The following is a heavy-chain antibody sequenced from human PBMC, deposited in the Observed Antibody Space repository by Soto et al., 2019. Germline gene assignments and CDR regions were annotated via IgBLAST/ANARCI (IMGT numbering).Heavy chain of an antibody. Sequence: GGSLRLSCAASGFTFSSYWMSWVRQAPGKGLEWVANIKQDGSEKYYVDSVKGRFTISRDNAKNSLYLQMNSLRAEDTAVYYCARALTYSSSINGYWGQGTLVTVSS. V-gene: IGHV3-7*01. CDR3: ARALTYSSSINGY. D-gene: IGHD6-13*01. J-gene: IGHJ4*02. CDR1: GFTFSSYW. CDR2: IKQDGSEK.